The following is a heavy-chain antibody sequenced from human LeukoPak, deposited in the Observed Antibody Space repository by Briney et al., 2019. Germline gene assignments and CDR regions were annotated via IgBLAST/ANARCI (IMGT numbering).Heavy chain of an antibody. D-gene: IGHD5-18*01. J-gene: IGHJ6*03. Sequence: SVKVSCKASGGTFSSYTISWVRQAPGQGLEWMGRIIPILGMANYAQKFNGRVTITADKSKSTAYMELSSLRSEDAAVYYCARSGALAAMVKYSHYYMDVWGKGTTVTVSS. CDR2: IIPILGMA. V-gene: IGHV1-69*02. CDR3: ARSGALAAMVKYSHYYMDV. CDR1: GGTFSSYT.